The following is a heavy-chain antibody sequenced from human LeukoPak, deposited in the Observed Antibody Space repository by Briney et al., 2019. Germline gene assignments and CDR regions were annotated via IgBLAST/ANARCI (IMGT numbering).Heavy chain of an antibody. Sequence: SVKVSCKASGYTFTSYGISWVRQAPGQGLEWMGGIIPIFGTANYAQKFQGRVTITADESTGTAYMELSSLRSEDTAVYYCASTSSSVVVVAATLQGFDYWGQGTLVTVSS. D-gene: IGHD2-15*01. J-gene: IGHJ4*02. CDR1: GYTFTSYG. CDR3: ASTSSSVVVVAATLQGFDY. CDR2: IIPIFGTA. V-gene: IGHV1-69*13.